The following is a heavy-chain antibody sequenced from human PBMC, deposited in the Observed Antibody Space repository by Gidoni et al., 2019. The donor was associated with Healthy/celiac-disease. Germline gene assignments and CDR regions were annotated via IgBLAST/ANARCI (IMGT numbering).Heavy chain of an antibody. V-gene: IGHV3-74*01. CDR2: INSDGSST. J-gene: IGHJ6*02. D-gene: IGHD3-10*01. CDR1: GFTFSSYW. Sequence: EVQLVESGGGLVQPGGSLRLSCAASGFTFSSYWMHWVRQAPGKGLVWVSRINSDGSSTSYADSVKGRFTISRDNAKNTLYLQMNSLRAEDTAVYYCARQGGSGRPPYTYGMDVWGQGTTVTVSS. CDR3: ARQGGSGRPPYTYGMDV.